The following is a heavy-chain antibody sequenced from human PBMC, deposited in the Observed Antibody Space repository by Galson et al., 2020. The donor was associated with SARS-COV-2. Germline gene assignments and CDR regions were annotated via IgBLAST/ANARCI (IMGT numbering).Heavy chain of an antibody. CDR2: ISGSGGST. CDR1: GFTFSSYA. Sequence: GESLKISCAASGFTFSSYAMSWVRQAPGKGLEWVSAISGSGGSTYYADSVKGRFTISRDNSKNTLYLQMNSLRAEDTAVYYCANYARNRGLRTRPYWYFDLWGRGTLVTVSS. J-gene: IGHJ2*01. CDR3: ANYARNRGLRTRPYWYFDL. D-gene: IGHD3-16*02. V-gene: IGHV3-23*01.